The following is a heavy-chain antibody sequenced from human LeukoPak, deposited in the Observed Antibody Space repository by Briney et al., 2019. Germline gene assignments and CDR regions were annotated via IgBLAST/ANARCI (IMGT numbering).Heavy chain of an antibody. D-gene: IGHD6-13*01. CDR2: ISSRGTIT. CDR1: SFAFSSYS. CDR3: ARDGDIADAIYFDY. Sequence: GWSLRLSCAASSFAFSSYSMHWVRQAPGKGLEWVAVISSRGTITYCADSVKGRVTISRDNSKNTLYLQMNSLRAEDTAVYYCARDGDIADAIYFDYWGQGTLVSVSS. V-gene: IGHV3-30*04. J-gene: IGHJ4*02.